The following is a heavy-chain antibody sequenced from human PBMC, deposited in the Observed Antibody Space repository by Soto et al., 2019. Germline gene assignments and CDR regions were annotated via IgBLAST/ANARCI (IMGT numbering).Heavy chain of an antibody. Sequence: GGSLRLSCAASGFRFSKYAMDWVRQAPGKGLEWVSYISQDGSNEDYADSVKGRFTISRDNSKNTLFLQMDSLRPEDTAVYYCAREESDDYSKYYWGQGTLVTVSS. J-gene: IGHJ4*02. D-gene: IGHD4-4*01. V-gene: IGHV3-30*04. CDR2: ISQDGSNE. CDR1: GFRFSKYA. CDR3: AREESDDYSKYY.